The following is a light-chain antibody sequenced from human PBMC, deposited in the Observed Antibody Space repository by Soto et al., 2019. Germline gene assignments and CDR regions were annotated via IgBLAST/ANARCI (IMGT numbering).Light chain of an antibody. CDR2: AAS. V-gene: IGKV1-9*01. Sequence: DIQLTQSPSFLSASVGDRVTITCRASQGISSYLAWYQQKRGKAPNLLIYAASTLQSGVPSRFSGSGSGTEFTLTISSLQPEDCATYYCLQLNSYPLTFGGGTKVEIK. J-gene: IGKJ4*01. CDR3: LQLNSYPLT. CDR1: QGISSY.